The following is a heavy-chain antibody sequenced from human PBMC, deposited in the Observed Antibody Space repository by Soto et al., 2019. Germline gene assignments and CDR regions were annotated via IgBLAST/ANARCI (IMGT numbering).Heavy chain of an antibody. D-gene: IGHD3-3*01. V-gene: IGHV4-59*01. CDR3: ARAPILRFLEWLTEDYYYYMDV. Sequence: SETLSLTCTVSGGSISSYYWSWIRQPPGKGLEWIGYIYYSGSTNYNPSLKSRVTISVDTSKNQFSLKLSSVTAADTAVYYCARAPILRFLEWLTEDYYYYMDVWGKGTTVTVSS. CDR2: IYYSGST. J-gene: IGHJ6*03. CDR1: GGSISSYY.